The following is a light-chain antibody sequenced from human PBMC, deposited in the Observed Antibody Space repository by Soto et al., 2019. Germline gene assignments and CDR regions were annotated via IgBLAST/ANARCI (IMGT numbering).Light chain of an antibody. CDR3: QHYNNWPRT. V-gene: IGKV3-15*01. J-gene: IGKJ1*01. Sequence: EIVMTQSPATLSVSPGERATLSCRASQSVSSNLAWYQQKPVQAPRLLIYGASTRDTGIPARFSGSGSGTEFTLTISSLQSEDFAVYYCQHYNNWPRTFGQGTKVEIK. CDR2: GAS. CDR1: QSVSSN.